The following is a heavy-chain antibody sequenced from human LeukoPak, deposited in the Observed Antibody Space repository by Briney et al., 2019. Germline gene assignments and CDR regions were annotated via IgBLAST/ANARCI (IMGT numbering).Heavy chain of an antibody. CDR3: ASSTVTTRGVSAFDL. J-gene: IGHJ3*01. CDR1: GFTFSSYW. Sequence: PGGSLRLSCAASGFTFSSYWMHWVRQAPGKGLEWVAIIWYDGSNKYYADSVKGRFTISRDNSKNTLYLQMNSLRAEDTAVYFCASSTVTTRGVSAFDLWGQGTLVTVSS. CDR2: IWYDGSNK. V-gene: IGHV3-33*08. D-gene: IGHD4-17*01.